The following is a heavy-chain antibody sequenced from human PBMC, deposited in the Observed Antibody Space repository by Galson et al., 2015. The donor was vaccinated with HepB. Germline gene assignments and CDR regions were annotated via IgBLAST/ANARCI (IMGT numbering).Heavy chain of an antibody. CDR3: AREKRIATGELLPAFDI. J-gene: IGHJ3*02. Sequence: SLRLSCAASGFTVSSNYMSWVRQAPGKGLEWVSVIYSGGSTYYADSVKGRFTISRDNSKNTLYLQMNSLRAEDTAVYYCAREKRIATGELLPAFDIWGQGTMVTVSS. CDR2: IYSGGST. D-gene: IGHD1-26*01. CDR1: GFTVSSNY. V-gene: IGHV3-66*01.